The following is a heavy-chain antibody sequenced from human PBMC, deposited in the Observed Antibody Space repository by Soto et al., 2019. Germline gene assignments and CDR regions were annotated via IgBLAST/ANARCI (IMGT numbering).Heavy chain of an antibody. CDR1: GFTFSSYW. CDR3: ARAITVVDY. V-gene: IGHV3-74*01. J-gene: IGHJ4*02. D-gene: IGHD3-16*01. Sequence: PGGSLRLSCAASGFTFSSYWMHRVRQAPGKGLVWVSRINTDGSTTNYADSVRGRFTISRDNAKNTLYLQMNSLRAEDTSLYFCARAITVVDYWGQGTLVTVSS. CDR2: INTDGSTT.